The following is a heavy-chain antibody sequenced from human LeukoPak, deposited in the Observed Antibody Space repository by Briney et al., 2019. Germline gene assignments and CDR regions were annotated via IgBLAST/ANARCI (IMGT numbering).Heavy chain of an antibody. J-gene: IGHJ6*03. CDR1: GFTFSSFS. CDR2: ISSTSSTI. CDR3: ARGIVATMPYYYYYYMDV. D-gene: IGHD5-12*01. V-gene: IGHV3-48*04. Sequence: GGSLRLSCAASGFTFSSFSMNWVRQAPGKGLEWVSYISSTSSTIYYADSVKGRFTISRDNAKNSLYLQMNSLRAEDTAVYYCARGIVATMPYYYYYYMDVWGKGTTVTISS.